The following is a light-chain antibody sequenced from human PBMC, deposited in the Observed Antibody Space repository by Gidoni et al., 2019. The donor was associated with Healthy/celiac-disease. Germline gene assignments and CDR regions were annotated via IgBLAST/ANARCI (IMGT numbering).Light chain of an antibody. V-gene: IGLV3-25*03. CDR3: QSADSSGTYPV. J-gene: IGLJ3*02. Sequence: HELTQPPSVAVSPGQTARITCSGDALPKQYAYWYQQKPGQAPVLVIYKDSERPSGIPERFSGSSSGTTVTLTISGVQAEDEADYYCQSADSSGTYPVFGGGTKLTVL. CDR1: ALPKQY. CDR2: KDS.